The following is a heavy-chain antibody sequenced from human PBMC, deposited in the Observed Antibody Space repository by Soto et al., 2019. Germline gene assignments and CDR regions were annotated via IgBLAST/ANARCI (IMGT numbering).Heavy chain of an antibody. CDR2: IRWNSGTI. D-gene: IGHD6-13*01. Sequence: EVQLVESGGGLVQPGRSLRLSFAASGFTFDDYAMHWVRQAPGKGLEWVSGIRWNSGTIVYADSVKGRFTISRDNAKNSLYLQMNSLRGEDTALYYCAKDMRGGSSSSRYYYGLDVWGQGTTVTVSS. CDR3: AKDMRGGSSSSRYYYGLDV. CDR1: GFTFDDYA. V-gene: IGHV3-9*01. J-gene: IGHJ6*02.